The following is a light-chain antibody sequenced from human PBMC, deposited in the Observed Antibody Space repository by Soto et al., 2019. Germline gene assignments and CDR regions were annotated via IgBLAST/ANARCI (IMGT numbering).Light chain of an antibody. J-gene: IGKJ5*01. CDR2: DAY. V-gene: IGKV3-11*01. CDR1: QSFRGL. CDR3: QQRHMWPIT. Sequence: VLTQSPVTLSVSPGERATLSCSASQSFRGLLAWYQQQPGQAPSLLIYDAYNRATGIPPRFSGSGSGTDFTLTISSLEPEDSAVYYCQQRHMWPITFGQGTRLEIK.